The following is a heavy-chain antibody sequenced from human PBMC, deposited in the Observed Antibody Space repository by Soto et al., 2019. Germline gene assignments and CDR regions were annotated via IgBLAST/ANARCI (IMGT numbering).Heavy chain of an antibody. Sequence: QVQLQDSGPGLVKPSETLSLTCTVSGGSISSYYWSCIRQPPGKGLEWIGDIYYSGSTNYNPSLKSRVTISVDTSKNQFSLKRSSVTAADTAVYYCARGYSSSRHYYYYYMDVWCKGTTVTVSS. J-gene: IGHJ6*03. CDR1: GGSISSYY. CDR3: ARGYSSSRHYYYYYMDV. V-gene: IGHV4-59*01. D-gene: IGHD6-13*01. CDR2: IYYSGST.